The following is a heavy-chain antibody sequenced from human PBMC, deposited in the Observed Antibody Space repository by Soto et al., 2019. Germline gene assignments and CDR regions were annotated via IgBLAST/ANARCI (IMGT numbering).Heavy chain of an antibody. Sequence: ASVKVSCKASGGTFGSYAISWVRQAPGRGLEWMGGIIPIFGTANYAQKFQGRVTITADESTSTAYMELSSLRSEDSAVYYCARRGILRYFDWSFDYWGQGTLVTVSS. CDR1: GGTFGSYA. D-gene: IGHD3-9*01. CDR3: ARRGILRYFDWSFDY. J-gene: IGHJ4*02. CDR2: IIPIFGTA. V-gene: IGHV1-69*13.